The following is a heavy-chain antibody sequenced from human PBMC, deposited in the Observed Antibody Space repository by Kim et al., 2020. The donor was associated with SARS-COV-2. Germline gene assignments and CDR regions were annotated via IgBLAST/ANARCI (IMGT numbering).Heavy chain of an antibody. D-gene: IGHD4-17*01. CDR3: ATRGGYGDRWGAFDI. CDR2: IGSGGGDT. V-gene: IGHV3-23*01. J-gene: IGHJ3*02. CDR1: RFSLRAYA. Sequence: GGSLRLSCAASRFSLRAYAMDWVRQAPGKGLEWISEIGSGGGDTFYRDSVKGRFTISRDNSMYTLFLQMNSLRPEDSAVYYCATRGGYGDRWGAFDIWG.